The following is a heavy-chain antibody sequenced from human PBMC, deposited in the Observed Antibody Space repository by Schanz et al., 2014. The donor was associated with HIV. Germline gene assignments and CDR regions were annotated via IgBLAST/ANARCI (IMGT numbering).Heavy chain of an antibody. V-gene: IGHV3-21*02. CDR1: GLIFRTYD. J-gene: IGHJ4*02. Sequence: EVQLVESGGGLVQPGGSLRLSCVVSGLIFRTYDMNWVRQAPGKGLEWVSSISSGGDYIYHADSVRGRFTISRDNAKNSLYLQMDSLRGEDTAVYYCARGGKMVTFGGVVAPFDYWGQGSLVTVSS. CDR2: ISSGGDYI. D-gene: IGHD3-16*02. CDR3: ARGGKMVTFGGVVAPFDY.